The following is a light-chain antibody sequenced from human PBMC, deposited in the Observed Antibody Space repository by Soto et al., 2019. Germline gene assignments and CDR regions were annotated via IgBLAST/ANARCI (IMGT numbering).Light chain of an antibody. V-gene: IGKV1-5*03. Sequence: IQMTQSPSTLSASVGDRVIITCLASQGIGSWLAWYQQKPGKAPKLLIYKASTLESGVPSRFSGSGSGTDSTLTISSLQPDDFATYSCQQYATYWTFGKGPRWKSN. CDR3: QQYATYWT. J-gene: IGKJ1*01. CDR2: KAS. CDR1: QGIGSW.